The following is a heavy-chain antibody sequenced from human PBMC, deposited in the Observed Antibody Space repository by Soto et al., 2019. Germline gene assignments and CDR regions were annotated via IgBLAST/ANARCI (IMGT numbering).Heavy chain of an antibody. J-gene: IGHJ6*03. D-gene: IGHD2-15*01. CDR1: GYTFTSYD. CDR3: ARGHCSGGSCYFDLGWDYYYYYYRDV. CDR2: MNTNSGNT. V-gene: IGHV1-8*01. Sequence: QVQLLQSGAEVKKPGASVKVSCKASGYTFTSYDINWVRQATGQGLEWMGWMNTNSGNTGYAQKFQGRVTMTRNTSISTAYRELSSLRSEDTAVYYCARGHCSGGSCYFDLGWDYYYYYYRDVWGKGTTVTVSS.